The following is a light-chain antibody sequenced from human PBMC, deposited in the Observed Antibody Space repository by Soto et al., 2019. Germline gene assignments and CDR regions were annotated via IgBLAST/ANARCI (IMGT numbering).Light chain of an antibody. J-gene: IGKJ5*01. V-gene: IGKV3-15*01. CDR1: QSVNLY. Sequence: EVVLTQSPATLSVSPGEGATLSCRASQSVNLYLAWYQQKPGQAPRVIIYGVSTRATGVPGRFSGSGSGTEFTLTISTLQSEDFGVYYYQQYNNWPITCGQGTRLEIK. CDR2: GVS. CDR3: QQYNNWPIT.